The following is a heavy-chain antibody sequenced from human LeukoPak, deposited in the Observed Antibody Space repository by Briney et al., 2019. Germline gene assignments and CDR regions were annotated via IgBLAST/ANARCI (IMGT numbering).Heavy chain of an antibody. Sequence: GGSLRLSCAASGFTFSSYWMHWVRQAPGKGLVWVSRINSDGSSTSYADPVKGRFTISRDNAKNTLYLQMNSLRAEDTAVYYCARRSAAKDAFDIWGQGSQVTVSS. CDR1: GFTFSSYW. J-gene: IGHJ4*02. V-gene: IGHV3-74*01. D-gene: IGHD3-16*01. CDR3: ARRSAAKDAFDI. CDR2: INSDGSST.